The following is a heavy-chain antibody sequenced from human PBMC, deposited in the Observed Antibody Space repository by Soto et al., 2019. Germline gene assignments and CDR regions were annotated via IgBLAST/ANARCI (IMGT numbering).Heavy chain of an antibody. CDR1: GFTFSSYA. J-gene: IGHJ4*02. CDR3: ASWYYYDSSGYTPLDY. V-gene: IGHV3-30-3*01. D-gene: IGHD3-22*01. Sequence: SLRLSCAAAGFTFSSYAMHWVRQAPGKGLEWVAVISYDGSNKYYAASVKGRFTISRDNSKNTLYLQMNSLRAEDTAVYYCASWYYYDSSGYTPLDYWGQGTLVTVSS. CDR2: ISYDGSNK.